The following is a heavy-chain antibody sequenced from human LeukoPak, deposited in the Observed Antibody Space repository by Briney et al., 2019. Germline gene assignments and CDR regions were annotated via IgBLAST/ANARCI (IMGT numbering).Heavy chain of an antibody. J-gene: IGHJ4*02. CDR1: GYTFTSYD. Sequence: ASVKVSCKASGYTFTSYDINWVRQATGQGLEWMGWMNPNSGNTGYARKFQGRVTMTRNTSISTAYMELSSLRSEDTAVYYCARGEDDYGDWTSDYWGQGTLVTVSS. CDR3: ARGEDDYGDWTSDY. CDR2: MNPNSGNT. D-gene: IGHD4-17*01. V-gene: IGHV1-8*01.